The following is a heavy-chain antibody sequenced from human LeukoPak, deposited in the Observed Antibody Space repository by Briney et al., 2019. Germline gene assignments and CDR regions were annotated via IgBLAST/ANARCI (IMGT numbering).Heavy chain of an antibody. V-gene: IGHV3-23*01. J-gene: IGHJ4*02. CDR1: GFTFSSYA. CDR2: ISGSGGST. CDR3: AKKIAVAGTVDY. D-gene: IGHD6-19*01. Sequence: PGGSLRLSCAASGFTFSSYAMSWVRHAPGKGLEWVSAISGSGGSTYYADSVKGRFTISRDNSKNTLYLQMNSLRAEDTAVYYCAKKIAVAGTVDYWGQGTLVTVSS.